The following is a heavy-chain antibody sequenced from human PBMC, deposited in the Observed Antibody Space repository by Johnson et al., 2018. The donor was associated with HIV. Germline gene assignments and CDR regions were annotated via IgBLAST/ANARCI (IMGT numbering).Heavy chain of an antibody. CDR1: GLIFSDYY. Sequence: QVQLVESGGGLVKPGGSLRLSCAASGLIFSDYYMSWIRQAPGKGLEWVSSISGSSSAIYYADSVKGRFTISRDNARTSLYLQMNSLRAEDTAVYYCARDQGVRRVVVFDDAFDVWGQGTVVTVSS. CDR2: ISGSSSAI. CDR3: ARDQGVRRVVVFDDAFDV. J-gene: IGHJ3*01. D-gene: IGHD2-15*01. V-gene: IGHV3-11*04.